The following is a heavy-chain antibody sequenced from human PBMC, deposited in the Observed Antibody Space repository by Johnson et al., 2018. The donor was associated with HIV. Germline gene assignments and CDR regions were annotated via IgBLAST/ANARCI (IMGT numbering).Heavy chain of an antibody. CDR3: ARGRGGLAEQSGAFDI. CDR2: ISYDGSHK. V-gene: IGHV3-30*04. CDR1: GFTFSSYA. J-gene: IGHJ3*02. D-gene: IGHD6-13*01. Sequence: QMLLVESGGGVVQPGRSLRLSCAASGFTFSSYAMHWVRQAPGKGLEWVAVISYDGSHKYYADSVKGRFTISRDNSKNTLYLQMKRLRAEDTSVYYCARGRGGLAEQSGAFDIWGQGTMVTVSS.